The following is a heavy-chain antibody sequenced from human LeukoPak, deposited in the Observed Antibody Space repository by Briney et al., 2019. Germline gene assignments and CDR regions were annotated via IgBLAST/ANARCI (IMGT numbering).Heavy chain of an antibody. CDR1: GFTFSSDG. CDR3: AGQYSSGWYDVGSYYYGMAV. J-gene: IGHJ6*02. Sequence: GGSLRLSCAASGFTFSSDGMHWVRQAPGKGLEWVAVISYDGRKKHYADSVKGRFTISRDNSKDTLFLQMNSLRAEDTAVYYCAGQYSSGWYDVGSYYYGMAVWGQGTTVTVSS. CDR2: ISYDGRKK. V-gene: IGHV3-30*03. D-gene: IGHD6-19*01.